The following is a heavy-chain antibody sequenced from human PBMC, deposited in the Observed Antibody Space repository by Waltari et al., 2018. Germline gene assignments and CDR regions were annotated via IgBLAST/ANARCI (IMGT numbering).Heavy chain of an antibody. V-gene: IGHV4-34*01. CDR1: GGSFSGYY. Sequence: QVQLQQWGAGLLKPSETLSLTCAVYGGSFSGYYWSWIRQPPGKGLEWMEEINHSGSTNYNPSLKSRVTISVDTSKNQFSLKLSSVTAADTAVYYCARGNKLLPSKSFDYWGQGTLVTVSS. CDR3: ARGNKLLPSKSFDY. D-gene: IGHD1-1*01. CDR2: INHSGST. J-gene: IGHJ4*02.